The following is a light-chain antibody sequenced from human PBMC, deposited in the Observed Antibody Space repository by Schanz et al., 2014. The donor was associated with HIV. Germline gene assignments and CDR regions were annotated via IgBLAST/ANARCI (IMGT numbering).Light chain of an antibody. CDR2: QGL. J-gene: IGLJ2*01. V-gene: IGLV6-57*04. CDR3: SSSAGSDNLV. CDR1: NGAIVGKY. Sequence: NFMLSQPHSVSESPGKTVTISCTRINGAIVGKYVQWFHQRPGSAPTTLIYQGLQRPSGVSGRFSGSKSGNTASLTVSGLQVDDEADYYCSSSAGSDNLVFGGGTKLTVL.